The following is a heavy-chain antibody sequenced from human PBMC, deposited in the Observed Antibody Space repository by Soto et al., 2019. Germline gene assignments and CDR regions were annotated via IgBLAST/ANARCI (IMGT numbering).Heavy chain of an antibody. CDR1: GFTFSSYA. J-gene: IGHJ3*01. V-gene: IGHV3-23*04. CDR2: ISGGGGSI. Sequence: VQLVESGGGVVQPGRSLRLSCAASGFTFSSYAMHWVRQAPGKGLEWVSGISGGGGSIHYVDSVKGRFTISRDNSKNTLYLQMNSLRGEDTAVYYCAKGKSSNYVSHAFDVWGQGTMVTVSS. D-gene: IGHD3-10*02. CDR3: AKGKSSNYVSHAFDV.